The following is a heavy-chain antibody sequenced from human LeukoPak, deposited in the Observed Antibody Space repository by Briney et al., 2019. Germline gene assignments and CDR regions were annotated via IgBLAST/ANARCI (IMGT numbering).Heavy chain of an antibody. CDR1: GFAFSSYG. Sequence: GGSLRLSCAASGFAFSSYGMHWVRQAPGKGLEWVAYIGYDGGNKNYADSVKGRFTISRDNSKNTLYLQMNSLRAEDTAVYYCAKDSDIVDYYYYMDVWGKGTTVTVSS. V-gene: IGHV3-30*02. J-gene: IGHJ6*03. CDR3: AKDSDIVDYYYYMDV. D-gene: IGHD2-15*01. CDR2: IGYDGGNK.